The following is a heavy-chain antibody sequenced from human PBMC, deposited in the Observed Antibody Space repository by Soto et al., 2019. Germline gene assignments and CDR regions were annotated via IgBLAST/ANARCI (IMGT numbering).Heavy chain of an antibody. J-gene: IGHJ5*02. CDR1: GGSISSGGYY. CDR2: IYYIGST. V-gene: IGHV4-31*03. CDR3: ARSVFP. Sequence: QVQLQESGPGLVKPSQTLSLTCTISGGSISSGGYYWNWIRQHPGKVLEWIGYIYYIGSTYYNPSLKSRVTISLAPSKNQLSLKLSSGPAADTAVYYCARSVFPWGQGTLVTVSS.